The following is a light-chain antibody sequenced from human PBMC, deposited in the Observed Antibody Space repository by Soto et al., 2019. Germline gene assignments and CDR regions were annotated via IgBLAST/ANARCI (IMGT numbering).Light chain of an antibody. CDR1: SSNIGSNY. V-gene: IGLV1-47*02. J-gene: IGLJ3*02. CDR3: AAWDDSLSGRV. CDR2: SNS. Sequence: QSVLTQPPSASGTPGQRVTISCSGSSSNIGSNYVSWYQQLPGTAPKLLIYSNSRRPSGVPDRFSGSKSATSASLTISGLRSEDEADYYCAAWDDSLSGRVFGGGTTVTVL.